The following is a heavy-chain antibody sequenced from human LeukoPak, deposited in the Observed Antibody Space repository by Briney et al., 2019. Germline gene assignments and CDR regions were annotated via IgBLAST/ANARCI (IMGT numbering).Heavy chain of an antibody. CDR2: ISYDGSNK. Sequence: SGGSLRLSCAASGFTFSSYAMHWVRQAPGKGLEWVAVISYDGSNKYYADSVKGRFTISRDNSKNTLYLQMNSLRAEDTAVYYCASPPTVTTFRVCGRDYGGQGPLVTVSS. D-gene: IGHD4-17*01. CDR1: GFTFSSYA. CDR3: ASPPTVTTFRVCGRDY. V-gene: IGHV3-30*04. J-gene: IGHJ4*02.